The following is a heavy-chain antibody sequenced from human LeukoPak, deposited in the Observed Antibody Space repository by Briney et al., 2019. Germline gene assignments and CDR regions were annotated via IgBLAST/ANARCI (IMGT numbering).Heavy chain of an antibody. D-gene: IGHD1-26*01. J-gene: IGHJ4*02. Sequence: GESLKISCKGSGYSFPTCYIGWVRQMPEKGLEWMGIIYPGDSDTTYSPSFQGQVTMSADKSISTAYLQWSSLKASDTAMYYCARWGVGATKYFDYWGQGTLVTVSS. V-gene: IGHV5-51*01. CDR2: IYPGDSDT. CDR1: GYSFPTCY. CDR3: ARWGVGATKYFDY.